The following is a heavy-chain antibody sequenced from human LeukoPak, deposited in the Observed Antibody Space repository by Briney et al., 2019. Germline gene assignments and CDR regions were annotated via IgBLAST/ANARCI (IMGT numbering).Heavy chain of an antibody. D-gene: IGHD3-22*01. J-gene: IGHJ4*02. V-gene: IGHV3-7*01. CDR2: IKQDGSEK. CDR1: GFTFSSYW. Sequence: GGSLRLSCAAYGFTFSSYWMSWVRQAPGKGLGWVANIKQDGSEKYYVDSVKGRFTISRDNAKNSLYLQMNSLRAEDTAVYYCARSTYYYDKTDYWGQGTLVTVSS. CDR3: ARSTYYYDKTDY.